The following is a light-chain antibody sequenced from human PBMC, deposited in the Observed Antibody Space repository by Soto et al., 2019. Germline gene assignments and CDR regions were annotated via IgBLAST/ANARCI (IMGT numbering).Light chain of an antibody. Sequence: EVVMTQSPLSLPVTLGQPASISCRSSQSLLNSDGNTYLNWFQQRPGHSPRRLIYKVSNRDSGVPDRCSRSGEGTDLALKISSVEAEDVGVYDSMQRSHWPLWTFGQGTKVEIK. CDR1: QSLLNSDGNTY. CDR3: MQRSHWPLWT. CDR2: KVS. V-gene: IGKV2-30*01. J-gene: IGKJ1*01.